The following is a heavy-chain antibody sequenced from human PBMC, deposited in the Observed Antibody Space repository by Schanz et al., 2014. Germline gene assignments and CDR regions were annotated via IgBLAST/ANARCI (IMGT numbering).Heavy chain of an antibody. D-gene: IGHD3-9*01. J-gene: IGHJ6*02. Sequence: QVQLVQSAPEVKKPGASVKVSCKASGYTFTSYDINWVRQATGQGLEWMGWMNSKTGNTGYAQRFQGRVTMTRNTSITTAYLELSSLRSEDTAVYYCAKVDRTRYYAMDVWGQGTTVTVSS. V-gene: IGHV1-8*01. CDR3: AKVDRTRYYAMDV. CDR1: GYTFTSYD. CDR2: MNSKTGNT.